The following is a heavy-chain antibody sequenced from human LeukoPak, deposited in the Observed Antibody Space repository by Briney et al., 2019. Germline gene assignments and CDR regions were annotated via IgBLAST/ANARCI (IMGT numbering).Heavy chain of an antibody. Sequence: SETLSLTCTVSGYSISSGYYWGWIRQPPGKGLEWIGSIYHSGRTYYNPSLRSRVTISVDTSKNQFSLKLSSVTAADTAVYYCARSTVVNNLDYWGQGTLVTVSS. CDR1: GYSISSGYY. CDR3: ARSTVVNNLDY. D-gene: IGHD2-21*01. V-gene: IGHV4-38-2*02. CDR2: IYHSGRT. J-gene: IGHJ4*02.